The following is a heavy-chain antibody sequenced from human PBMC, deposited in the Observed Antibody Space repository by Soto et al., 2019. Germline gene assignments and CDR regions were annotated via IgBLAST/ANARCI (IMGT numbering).Heavy chain of an antibody. V-gene: IGHV3-48*01. D-gene: IGHD4-17*01. CDR3: ARDYAFASDL. J-gene: IGHJ3*01. Sequence: GGSLRLSCAASGFPFRKHHMNWVRLAPGKGLEWVSYISSGSSAIYYADSVKGRFTVSRDNAKNSLYLQMNSLRAEDTAVYYCARDYAFASDLWGQGTMVTVSS. CDR1: GFPFRKHH. CDR2: ISSGSSAI.